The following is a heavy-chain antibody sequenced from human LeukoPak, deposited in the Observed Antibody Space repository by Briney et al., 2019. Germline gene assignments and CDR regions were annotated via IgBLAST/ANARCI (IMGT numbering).Heavy chain of an antibody. J-gene: IGHJ5*02. Sequence: GRSLRLYCAASGFTFSSYGMYWVRQAPGKGLEWLAVIWHDGSAEFYADTVRGRFTISRDDSRNTVYLQMTSLRAEDTALYYCARDSRGGWSGYLDLSAQGTLVTVSS. CDR3: ARDSRGGWSGYLDL. V-gene: IGHV3-33*07. CDR1: GFTFSSYG. CDR2: IWHDGSAE. D-gene: IGHD5-24*01.